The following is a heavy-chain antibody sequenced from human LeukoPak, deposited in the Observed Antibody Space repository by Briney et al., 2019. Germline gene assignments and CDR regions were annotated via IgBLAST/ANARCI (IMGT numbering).Heavy chain of an antibody. CDR1: GFTFDDYA. J-gene: IGHJ4*02. Sequence: GMSLRLSCAASGFTFDDYAMHWVRQAPGKGLEWVSGISWNSGSIGYADSVKGRFTISRDNAKNSLYLQLNSLRAEDTAVYYCARDGPSGYYAYYFDYWGQGTLVTVSS. CDR3: ARDGPSGYYAYYFDY. CDR2: ISWNSGSI. D-gene: IGHD3-22*01. V-gene: IGHV3-9*01.